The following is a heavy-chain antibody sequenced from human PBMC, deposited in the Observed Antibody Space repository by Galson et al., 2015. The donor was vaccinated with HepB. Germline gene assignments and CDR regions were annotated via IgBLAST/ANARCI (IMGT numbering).Heavy chain of an antibody. D-gene: IGHD3-3*01. V-gene: IGHV1-8*01. Sequence: SVKVSCKASGYTFTSYDINWVRQATGQGLEWMGWMNPNSGNTGYAQKFQGRVTMTRNTSISTAYMELSSLRSEDTAVYYCARTTYYDFWSADFPYYYYMDVWGKGTTVTVSS. J-gene: IGHJ6*03. CDR2: MNPNSGNT. CDR1: GYTFTSYD. CDR3: ARTTYYDFWSADFPYYYYMDV.